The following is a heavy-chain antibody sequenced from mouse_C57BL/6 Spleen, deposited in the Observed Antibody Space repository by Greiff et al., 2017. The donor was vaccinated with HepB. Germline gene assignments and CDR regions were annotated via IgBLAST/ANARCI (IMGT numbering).Heavy chain of an antibody. V-gene: IGHV1-54*01. Sequence: VQLQESGAELVRPGTSVKVSCKASGYAFTNYLIEWVKQRPGQGLEWIGVINPGSGGTNYNEKFKGKETLTADKSSSTAYMQLSSLTSEDSAVYFCARTPIDYDSNYYAMDYWGQGTSVTVSS. CDR2: INPGSGGT. D-gene: IGHD2-4*01. J-gene: IGHJ4*01. CDR3: ARTPIDYDSNYYAMDY. CDR1: GYAFTNYL.